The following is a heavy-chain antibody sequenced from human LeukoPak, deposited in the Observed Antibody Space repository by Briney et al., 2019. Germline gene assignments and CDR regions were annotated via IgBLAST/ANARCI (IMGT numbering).Heavy chain of an antibody. CDR1: GGSISSYY. CDR3: ARRIYTSGLKYFDY. D-gene: IGHD3-22*01. V-gene: IGHV4-59*01. J-gene: IGHJ4*02. Sequence: PSETLSLTCTVSGGSISSYYWSWIRQPPGKGLEWIGYIYYSGSTNYNPSLKSRVTISVDTSKNQFSLKLSSVTAADTAVYYCARRIYTSGLKYFDYWGQGTPVTVSS. CDR2: IYYSGST.